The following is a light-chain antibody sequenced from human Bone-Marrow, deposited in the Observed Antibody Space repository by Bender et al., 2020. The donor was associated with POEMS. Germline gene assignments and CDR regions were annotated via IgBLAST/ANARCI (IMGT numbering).Light chain of an antibody. J-gene: IGLJ1*01. CDR2: KTF. Sequence: QSVLTQPPSVSGTPGQRVIISCSGSSSNIGNNSVCWYQQLPGTAPKLLMYKTFDRPSGIPERFSASKSGTSASLAIDGLRSEDEADYYCCTFAGSSTLYVFGAGTKVTVL. CDR3: CTFAGSSTLYV. CDR1: SSNIGNNS. V-gene: IGLV1-47*01.